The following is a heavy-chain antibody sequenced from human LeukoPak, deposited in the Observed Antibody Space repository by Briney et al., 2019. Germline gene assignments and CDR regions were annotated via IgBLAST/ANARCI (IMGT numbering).Heavy chain of an antibody. Sequence: GASVKVSCKASGYTFTSYYMHWVRQAPGQGLEWMGIINPSGGSTSYAQKFQGRVIMTRDMSTSTVYMELSSLRSDDTAVYYCARAKPYDNNGYSPELRYWGQGTLVTVS. D-gene: IGHD3-22*01. CDR1: GYTFTSYY. CDR2: INPSGGST. V-gene: IGHV1-46*01. CDR3: ARAKPYDNNGYSPELRY. J-gene: IGHJ4*02.